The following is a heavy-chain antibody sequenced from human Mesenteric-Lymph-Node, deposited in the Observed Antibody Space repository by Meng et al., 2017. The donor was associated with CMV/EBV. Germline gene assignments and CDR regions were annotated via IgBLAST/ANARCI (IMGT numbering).Heavy chain of an antibody. D-gene: IGHD1-26*01. CDR1: GFTFSSYE. CDR2: SSSSVDTI. J-gene: IGHJ6*02. Sequence: GGSLRLSCSASGFTFSSYEMNWVRQAPGKGLEWISYSSSSVDTIYYADSVKGRFTTSRDNARNSLYLHMNSLKTEDTAVYYCATKVGARRGAYGMDVWGQGTTVTVSS. CDR3: ATKVGARRGAYGMDV. V-gene: IGHV3-48*03.